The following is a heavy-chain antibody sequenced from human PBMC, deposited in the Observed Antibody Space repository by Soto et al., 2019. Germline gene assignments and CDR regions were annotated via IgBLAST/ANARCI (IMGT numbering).Heavy chain of an antibody. V-gene: IGHV4-39*01. D-gene: IGHD5-12*01. CDR2: IYYSGST. J-gene: IGHJ6*02. CDR3: ARLLRHNYYGMDV. Sequence: QLQLQESGPGLVKPPETLSLTCTVSGGSISSSSYYWGWIRQPPGKGLEWIGSIYYSGSTYYNPSLKSRVTISVDTSKNQFSLKLSSVTAADTAVYYCARLLRHNYYGMDVWGQGTTVTVSS. CDR1: GGSISSSSYY.